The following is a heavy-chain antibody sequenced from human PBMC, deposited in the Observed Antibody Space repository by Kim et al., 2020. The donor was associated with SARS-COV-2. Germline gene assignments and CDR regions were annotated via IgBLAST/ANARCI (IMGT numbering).Heavy chain of an antibody. J-gene: IGHJ4*02. CDR1: GGSISSSNW. V-gene: IGHV4-4*02. Sequence: SETLSLTCAVSGGSISSSNWWSWVRQPPGKGLEWIGEIYHSGSTNYNPSLKSRVTISVDKSKNQFSLKLSSVTAADTAVYYCARGIAAARTRVKFGPYFDYWGQGTLVTVSS. CDR2: IYHSGST. CDR3: ARGIAAARTRVKFGPYFDY. D-gene: IGHD6-13*01.